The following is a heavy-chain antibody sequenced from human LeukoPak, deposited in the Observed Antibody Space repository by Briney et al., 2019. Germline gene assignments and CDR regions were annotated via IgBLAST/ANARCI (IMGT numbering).Heavy chain of an antibody. D-gene: IGHD3-22*01. CDR3: ARTLGYYDSSGYSGPRDY. CDR1: GSTFSSYA. V-gene: IGHV3-23*01. Sequence: GGSLRLSCAASGSTFSSYAMSWVRQAPGKGLEWVSAISGSGGSTYYADSVKGRFTISRDNSKNTLYLQMNSLRAEDTAVYYCARTLGYYDSSGYSGPRDYWGQGTLVTVSS. CDR2: ISGSGGST. J-gene: IGHJ4*02.